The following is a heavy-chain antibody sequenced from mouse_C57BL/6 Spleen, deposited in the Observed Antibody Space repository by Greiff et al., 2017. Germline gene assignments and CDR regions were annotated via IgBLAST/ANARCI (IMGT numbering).Heavy chain of an antibody. D-gene: IGHD1-1*01. Sequence: EVMLVESEGGLVQPGSSMKLSCTASGFTFSDYYMAWVRQVPEKGLEWVANINYDGSSTYYLDSLKSRFIISRDNAKKILYLQMRSLKSEDTATYYCARAGSSHWYFDVWGTGTTVTVSS. CDR3: ARAGSSHWYFDV. V-gene: IGHV5-16*01. CDR1: GFTFSDYY. J-gene: IGHJ1*03. CDR2: INYDGSST.